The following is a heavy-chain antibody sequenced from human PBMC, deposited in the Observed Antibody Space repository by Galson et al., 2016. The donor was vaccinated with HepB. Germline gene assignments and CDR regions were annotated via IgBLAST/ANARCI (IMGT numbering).Heavy chain of an antibody. CDR1: GFTFSDYY. J-gene: IGHJ4*02. Sequence: SLRLSCAASGFTFSDYYMSWIRQAPGKGLEWISYISHSSSYIIYADSVKGRFTISRDDAKNSLYLQMNSLRAEDTAVYYCAREGRGAYPNTIDSWGQGTLVTVSS. D-gene: IGHD3-16*01. CDR3: AREGRGAYPNTIDS. V-gene: IGHV3-11*06. CDR2: ISHSSSYI.